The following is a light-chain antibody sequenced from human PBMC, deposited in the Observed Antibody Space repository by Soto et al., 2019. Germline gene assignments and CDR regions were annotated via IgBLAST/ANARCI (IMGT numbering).Light chain of an antibody. Sequence: QSVLTQPASVSGSPGQSIAISCTGVRTDVADGYDYVSWYQQHPGQAPQLIIYDVSNRPSGVSDRFSGSKSGNTASLTISGLQAEDEAEYYCTSYTSTTPLYVFGTGTKVTAL. CDR1: RTDVADGYDY. CDR2: DVS. CDR3: TSYTSTTPLYV. V-gene: IGLV2-14*03. J-gene: IGLJ1*01.